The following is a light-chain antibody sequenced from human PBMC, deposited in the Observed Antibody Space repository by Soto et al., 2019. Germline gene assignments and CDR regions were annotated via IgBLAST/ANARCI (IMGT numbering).Light chain of an antibody. Sequence: DIQMTQSPSALSASVGDRVTITCRASQSISGWLAWYQQKPGKAPKILIYDASSLQSGVPSRFSGSGSGTEFTLTISSLQPDDIATYYCQQYNSYPWTFGQGTKVDIK. CDR3: QQYNSYPWT. V-gene: IGKV1-5*01. CDR2: DAS. CDR1: QSISGW. J-gene: IGKJ1*01.